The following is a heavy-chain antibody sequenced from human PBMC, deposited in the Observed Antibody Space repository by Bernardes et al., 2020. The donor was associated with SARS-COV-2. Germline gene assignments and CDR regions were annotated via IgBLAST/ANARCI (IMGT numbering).Heavy chain of an antibody. Sequence: SLLLSFAASGFTFSSYEMNWIRQAPGKGLQWLSYISRGGETKSYADSVKGRFTISRDNAKDALYLQMNNLRVDDSGVYFCASVAPSGDNNFDYWGQGTLVTVSS. CDR1: GFTFSSYE. CDR3: ASVAPSGDNNFDY. J-gene: IGHJ4*02. CDR2: ISRGGETK. V-gene: IGHV3-48*03. D-gene: IGHD1-26*01.